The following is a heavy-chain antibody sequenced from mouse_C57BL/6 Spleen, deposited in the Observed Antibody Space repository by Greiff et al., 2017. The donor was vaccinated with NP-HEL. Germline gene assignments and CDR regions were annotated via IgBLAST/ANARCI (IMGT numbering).Heavy chain of an antibody. CDR3: TRVVATNFDY. CDR2: ISSGGDYI. V-gene: IGHV5-9-1*02. Sequence: EVNVVESGEGLVKPGGSLKLSCAASGFTFSSYAMSWVRQTPEKRLEWVAYISSGGDYIYYADTVKGRFTISRDNARNTLYLQMSSLKSEDTAMYYCTRVVATNFDYWGQGTTLTVSS. D-gene: IGHD1-1*01. CDR1: GFTFSSYA. J-gene: IGHJ2*01.